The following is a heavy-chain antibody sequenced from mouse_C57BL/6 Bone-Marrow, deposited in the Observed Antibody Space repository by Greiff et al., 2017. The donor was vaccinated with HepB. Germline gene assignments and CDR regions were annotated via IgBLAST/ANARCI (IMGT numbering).Heavy chain of an antibody. D-gene: IGHD1-1*01. Sequence: QVQLQQPGAELVMPGASVKLSCKASGYTFTSYWMHWVKQRPGQGLEWIGEIDPSDSYTNYNQKFKGKSTLTVDKSYSTAYMQLNSLTSEDSAVYYCAIPIYYYGSIPFAYWGHGTLVTVSA. V-gene: IGHV1-69*01. J-gene: IGHJ3*01. CDR3: AIPIYYYGSIPFAY. CDR2: IDPSDSYT. CDR1: GYTFTSYW.